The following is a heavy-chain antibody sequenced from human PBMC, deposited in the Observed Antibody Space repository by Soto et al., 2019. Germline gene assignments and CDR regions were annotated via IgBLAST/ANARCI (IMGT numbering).Heavy chain of an antibody. Sequence: QVQLVESGGGLVKPGGSLRLSCVASGFTLSHFYMTWIHQAPGKGLEWVSYLGSSGSTIYYADSVRGRFTISRDNAKNSLYLQLNSLRAEDTAVYYCARDRGAGWLDPWGQGTLVTVSS. CDR3: ARDRGAGWLDP. CDR2: LGSSGSTI. J-gene: IGHJ5*02. CDR1: GFTLSHFY. V-gene: IGHV3-11*01. D-gene: IGHD1-26*01.